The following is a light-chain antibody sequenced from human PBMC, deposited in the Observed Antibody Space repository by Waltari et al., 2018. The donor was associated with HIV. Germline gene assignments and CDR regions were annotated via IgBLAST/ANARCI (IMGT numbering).Light chain of an antibody. V-gene: IGLV2-14*03. J-gene: IGLJ3*02. CDR1: DTDFRPYKS. CDR2: AVD. CDR3: ASFTGDNTVM. Sequence: AVTHPASVSGLPGQSTTISCTGDDTDFRPYKSVSRYPQPSGTPPSLMLSAVDSRGSGVCVLCSVSMSGNTASLTISGLRAEDEGEYYCASFTGDNTVMFGGGTEVTVL.